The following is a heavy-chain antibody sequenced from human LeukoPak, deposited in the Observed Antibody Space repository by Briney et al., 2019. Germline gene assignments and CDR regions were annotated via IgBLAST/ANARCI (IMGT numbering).Heavy chain of an antibody. Sequence: PSETLSLTCTVSGGSISSYYWSWIRQLAGKGLEWIGRIYTSGSTNYNPSLKSRVTMSVDTSKNQFSLKLSSVTAADTAVYYCARETNQLLYEAASRGYSYVEWFDPWGQGTLVTVSS. J-gene: IGHJ5*02. CDR2: IYTSGST. D-gene: IGHD5-18*01. CDR1: GGSISSYY. V-gene: IGHV4-4*07. CDR3: ARETNQLLYEAASRGYSYVEWFDP.